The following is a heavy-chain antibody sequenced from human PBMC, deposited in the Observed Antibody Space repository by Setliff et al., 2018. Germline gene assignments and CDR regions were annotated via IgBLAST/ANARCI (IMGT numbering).Heavy chain of an antibody. CDR3: AKEPAVGLTEAVRRTYYDYAMDA. J-gene: IGHJ6*02. D-gene: IGHD3-9*01. CDR1: GYTFTYFG. V-gene: IGHV1-18*01. Sequence: ASVKVSCKASGYTFTYFGLSWVRQAPGQGLEWMGWISPYNGQTTYAQRFQGRITMTTDTSTDTAYMELRNLKSDDTAIYFCAKEPAVGLTEAVRRTYYDYAMDAWGQGTTVTVSS. CDR2: ISPYNGQT.